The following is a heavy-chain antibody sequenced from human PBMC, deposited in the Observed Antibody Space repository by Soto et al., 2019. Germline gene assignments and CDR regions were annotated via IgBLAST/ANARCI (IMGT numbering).Heavy chain of an antibody. CDR2: IYYSGST. CDR1: GGSISSGDYY. Sequence: PSETLSLTCTVSGGSISSGDYYWSWIRQPPGKGLEWIGYIYYSGSTYYNPSLKSRVTISVDTSKNQFSLKLSSVTAADTAVYYCARVGYSYGLPRWFDPWGQGTLVTVSS. V-gene: IGHV4-30-4*01. D-gene: IGHD5-18*01. CDR3: ARVGYSYGLPRWFDP. J-gene: IGHJ5*02.